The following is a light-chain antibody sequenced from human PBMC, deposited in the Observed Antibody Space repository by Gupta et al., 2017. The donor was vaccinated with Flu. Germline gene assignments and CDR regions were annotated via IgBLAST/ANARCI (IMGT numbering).Light chain of an antibody. V-gene: IGLV1-40*01. CDR3: QSYDSSLSGWV. Sequence: QSVLTQPSSVSGAPGQRVTISCTGSSSNIGANYDVNWYQQVPGTAPKLLIYVNTNRPSGVPDRFSGSKSSTSASLAITELQAEDEADYYGQSYDSSLSGWVFGGGTKLTVL. CDR1: SSNIGANYD. CDR2: VNT. J-gene: IGLJ3*02.